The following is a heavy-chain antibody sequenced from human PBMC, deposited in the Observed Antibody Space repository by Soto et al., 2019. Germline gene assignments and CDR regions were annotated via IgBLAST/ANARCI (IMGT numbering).Heavy chain of an antibody. CDR2: IYYSGST. J-gene: IGHJ4*02. CDR3: AREGFDYDRDSY. V-gene: IGHV4-61*01. Sequence: QVQLQESGPGLVKPSETLSLTCTVSGGSVSSGSYYWSWIRQPPGKGLEWIGYIYYSGSTNYNPSLKSRVTISVDTSKNQFSRKLSSVTAADTAVYYCAREGFDYDRDSYWGQGTLVTVSS. CDR1: GGSVSSGSYY. D-gene: IGHD3-16*01.